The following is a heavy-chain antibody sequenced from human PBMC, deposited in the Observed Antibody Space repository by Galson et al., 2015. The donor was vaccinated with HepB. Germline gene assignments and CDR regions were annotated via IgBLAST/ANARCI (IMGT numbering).Heavy chain of an antibody. CDR1: GYRFTDYW. CDR2: IYPDDSDT. V-gene: IGHV5-51*01. CDR3: ARHSLTVEMATIPDS. J-gene: IGHJ4*02. D-gene: IGHD5-24*01. Sequence: QSGAEVKKPGESLEISCKGSGYRFTDYWIGWVRQMPGKGLEWMGIIYPDDSDTRYSPSFQGQVTISVDNSINTAYLRWSSLKASDTAMYYCARHSLTVEMATIPDSWGQGTLVTVSS.